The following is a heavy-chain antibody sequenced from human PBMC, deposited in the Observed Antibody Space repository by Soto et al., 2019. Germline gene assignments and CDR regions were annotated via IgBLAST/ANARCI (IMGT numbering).Heavy chain of an antibody. CDR3: AKKLSTSCLTSSCFDP. J-gene: IGHJ5*02. V-gene: IGHV3-23*01. D-gene: IGHD2-2*01. CDR2: ISGSGGST. Sequence: PGGSLRLSCAASGFTFSSYAMSWVRQAPGKGLEWVSAISGSGGSTYYADSVKGRFTISRDNSKNTLYLQMNSLRAEDTAVYYCAKKLSTSCLTSSCFDPWGQGTLVTVSS. CDR1: GFTFSSYA.